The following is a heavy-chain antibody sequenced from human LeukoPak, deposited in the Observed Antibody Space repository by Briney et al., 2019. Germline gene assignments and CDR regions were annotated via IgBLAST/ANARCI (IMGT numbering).Heavy chain of an antibody. J-gene: IGHJ4*02. CDR1: GFTFSSYA. D-gene: IGHD6-19*01. CDR2: ISGSGGST. Sequence: GGSLRLSCAASGFTFSSYAMSWVRQAPGKGLEWISAISGSGGSTYYADSVKGRFTVSRDNSKNTLYLQINSLRGEDTAVYYCAKGKYSSGGVPDYWGQGTLVTVSS. V-gene: IGHV3-23*01. CDR3: AKGKYSSGGVPDY.